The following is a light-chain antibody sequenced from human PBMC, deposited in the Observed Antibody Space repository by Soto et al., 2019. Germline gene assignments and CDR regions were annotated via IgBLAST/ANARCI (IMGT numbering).Light chain of an antibody. J-gene: IGLJ1*01. CDR3: AAWDDSLNGPGFV. V-gene: IGLV1-44*01. CDR2: SNS. Sequence: QSVLTQPPSASGTPGQRVSISCSGSSSNIGSNIVNWYQQLPGTAPKLLIYSNSQRPSGVPDRFSGSKSGTSASLAISGLQSEDEADYYCAAWDDSLNGPGFVFGTGTKLTVL. CDR1: SSNIGSNI.